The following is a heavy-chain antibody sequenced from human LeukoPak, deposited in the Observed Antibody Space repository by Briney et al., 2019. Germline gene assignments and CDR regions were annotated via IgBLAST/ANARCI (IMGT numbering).Heavy chain of an antibody. CDR2: IYYSGST. V-gene: IGHV4-39*07. CDR3: ARDLGYCSSTSCYGGLGDDY. CDR1: GGSISSSSYY. D-gene: IGHD2-2*01. J-gene: IGHJ4*02. Sequence: SETLSLTCTVSGGSISSSSYYWGWIRQPPGKGLEWIGSIYYSGSTYYNPSLKSRVTISVDTSKNQFSLKLSSVTAADTAVYYCARDLGYCSSTSCYGGLGDDYWGQGTLVTVSS.